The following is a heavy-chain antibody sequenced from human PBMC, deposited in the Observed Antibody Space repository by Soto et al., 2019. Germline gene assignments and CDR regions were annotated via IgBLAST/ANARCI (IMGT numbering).Heavy chain of an antibody. CDR1: GGSISTYY. CDR2: IYYSGST. J-gene: IGHJ6*02. D-gene: IGHD6-19*01. Sequence: PSETLSLTCTVSGGSISTYYWSWIRQPPGKGLEWIGYIYYSGSTSYNPSLKSRVTISVDTSKNQFSLKLRSVTAADTAVYYCASDRSSGWDQGYGMDVWGQGTTVTISS. CDR3: ASDRSSGWDQGYGMDV. V-gene: IGHV4-59*01.